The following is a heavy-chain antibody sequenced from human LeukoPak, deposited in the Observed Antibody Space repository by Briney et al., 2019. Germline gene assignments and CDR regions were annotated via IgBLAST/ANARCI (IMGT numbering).Heavy chain of an antibody. D-gene: IGHD1-26*01. V-gene: IGHV4-31*03. Sequence: SQTLSLTCTVSGGSISSGGYYWSWIRQHPGKGLEWIGYIYYSRSTYYNPSLKSRVAISVDTSKNQFSLKLSSVTAADTAVYYCARAWELLRRIDYWGQGTLVTVSS. J-gene: IGHJ4*02. CDR2: IYYSRST. CDR3: ARAWELLRRIDY. CDR1: GGSISSGGYY.